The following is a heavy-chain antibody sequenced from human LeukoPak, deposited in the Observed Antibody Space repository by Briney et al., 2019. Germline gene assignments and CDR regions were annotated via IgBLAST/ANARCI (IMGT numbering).Heavy chain of an antibody. CDR2: ISAYNGNT. CDR1: GYTFTSYG. J-gene: IGHJ4*02. Sequence: ASVKVSCKASGYTFTSYGISWVRQAPGQGLEWMGWISAYNGNTNYAQKLQGRATMTTDTSTSTAYMELRSLRSDDTAVYYCARDRWFGDYFDYWGQGTLVTVSS. CDR3: ARDRWFGDYFDY. V-gene: IGHV1-18*01. D-gene: IGHD3-10*01.